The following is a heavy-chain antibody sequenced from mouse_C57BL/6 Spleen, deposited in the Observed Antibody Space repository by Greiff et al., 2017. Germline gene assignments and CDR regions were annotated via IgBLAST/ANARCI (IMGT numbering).Heavy chain of an antibody. Sequence: VQLQQSGAELMKPGASVKLSCKATGYTFTGYWIEWVKQRPGHGLEWIGEILPGSGSTNYNDKFKGKATFTADTSSNTAYMQLSSLTTVDSAIYYCARDTYGDYNYFDYGGQGTTLTVSS. D-gene: IGHD2-13*01. J-gene: IGHJ2*01. CDR2: ILPGSGST. CDR3: ARDTYGDYNYFDY. CDR1: GYTFTGYW. V-gene: IGHV1-9*01.